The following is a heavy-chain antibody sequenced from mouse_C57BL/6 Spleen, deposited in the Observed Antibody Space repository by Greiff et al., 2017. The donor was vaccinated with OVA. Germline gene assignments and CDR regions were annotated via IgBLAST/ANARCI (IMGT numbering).Heavy chain of an antibody. CDR3: ARSTRGY. CDR1: GYTFTSYW. CDR2: IDPSDSYT. V-gene: IGHV1-50*01. J-gene: IGHJ2*01. Sequence: QVQLQQPGAELVKPGASVKLSCKASGYTFTSYWMQWVKQRPGQGLEWIGEIDPSDSYTNYNQKFKGKATLTVDTSSSTAYMQLSSLTSEDSAVYYCARSTRGYWGQGTTLTVSS.